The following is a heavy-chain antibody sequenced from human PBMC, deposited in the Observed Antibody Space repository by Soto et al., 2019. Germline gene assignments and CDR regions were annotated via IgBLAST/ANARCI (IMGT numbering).Heavy chain of an antibody. Sequence: EVQLVESGGGLVKPGGSLRLSCAASGFTFSNAWISWVRQAPGKGLEWGGRIKSKTDGGTTDYAAPVKGRFTISRDDSKNTLSLQMNSLKTEGTAVYDCLAYAGFDYWGQGTLVTVS. CDR2: IKSKTDGGTT. CDR3: LAYAGFDY. J-gene: IGHJ4*02. CDR1: GFTFSNAW. V-gene: IGHV3-15*01. D-gene: IGHD2-2*01.